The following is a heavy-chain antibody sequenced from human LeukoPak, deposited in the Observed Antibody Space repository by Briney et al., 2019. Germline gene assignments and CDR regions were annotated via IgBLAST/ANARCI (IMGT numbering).Heavy chain of an antibody. CDR2: TYYSGST. CDR3: ARVREQLWWFDP. V-gene: IGHV4-31*03. CDR1: GGSISSGGYY. Sequence: PSETLSLTCTVSGGSISSGGYYWSWIRQHPGKGLEWIGYTYYSGSTYYNPSLESRVTISVDTSKNQFSLKLTSVTAADTGVYYCARVREQLWWFDPWGQGTLVTVSS. J-gene: IGHJ5*02. D-gene: IGHD5-18*01.